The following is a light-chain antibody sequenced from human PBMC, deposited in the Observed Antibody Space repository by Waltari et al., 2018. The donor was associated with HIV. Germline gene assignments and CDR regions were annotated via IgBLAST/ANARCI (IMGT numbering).Light chain of an antibody. CDR1: TSNIGTNN. V-gene: IGLV1-44*01. J-gene: IGLJ3*02. Sequence: QSVLTQPPSASGTPGQRIIISCSGSTSNIGTNNVNWYQQLQGTTPRLLMHSNSQRPSGVPDRFSGSRSGTSASLAISGLQSEDEADYYCSAWDASLGAWMFGGGTKLTVL. CDR3: SAWDASLGAWM. CDR2: SNS.